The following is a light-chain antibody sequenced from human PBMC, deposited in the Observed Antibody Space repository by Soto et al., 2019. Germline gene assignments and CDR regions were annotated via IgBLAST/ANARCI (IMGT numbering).Light chain of an antibody. J-gene: IGKJ1*01. CDR1: QSVSSN. V-gene: IGKV3-15*01. Sequence: EVVMTQSPVTLSVSPGERATLSCRASQSVSSNLAWNQQKPGQAPRLLIYGASTRATGVPARFSGSGSGTEFTLTISSLQSEDFAVYYCQHYNNWPPWTFGQGTKVEIK. CDR2: GAS. CDR3: QHYNNWPPWT.